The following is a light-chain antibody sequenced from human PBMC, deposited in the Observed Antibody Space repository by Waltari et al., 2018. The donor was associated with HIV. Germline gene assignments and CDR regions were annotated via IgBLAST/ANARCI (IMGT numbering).Light chain of an antibody. CDR3: QQYNYWAPYT. J-gene: IGKJ2*01. CDR1: QTVISN. Sequence: EIVMTQSPATLSVSPGERATLSCRASQTVISNLAWYQQKPGQAPRLLVYGASTRAAGVPARFTGSGSGKEVNLTISSLQSEDFVVYYCQQYNYWAPYTFGQGTKVEIK. CDR2: GAS. V-gene: IGKV3-15*01.